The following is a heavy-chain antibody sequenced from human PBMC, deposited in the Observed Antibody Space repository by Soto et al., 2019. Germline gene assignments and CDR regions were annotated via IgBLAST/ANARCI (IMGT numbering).Heavy chain of an antibody. J-gene: IGHJ4*02. CDR1: GFTFNNAW. Sequence: GGSLRLSCAASGFTFNNAWMSWVRQAPGKGLEWVCRIKGEADGGTTDYAAPVKGRITISRDHSKDTLYLRMNSLKTEDTAVYYCTTGLSNGYYNFDYWGQGTPVTVSS. CDR3: TTGLSNGYYNFDY. V-gene: IGHV3-15*01. D-gene: IGHD3-22*01. CDR2: IKGEADGGTT.